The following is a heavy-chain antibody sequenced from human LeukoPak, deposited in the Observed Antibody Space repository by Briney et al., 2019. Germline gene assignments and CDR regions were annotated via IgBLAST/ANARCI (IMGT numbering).Heavy chain of an antibody. CDR1: GYTFTGYY. V-gene: IGHV1-2*02. CDR3: ARVGYCSSTSCSPLFDY. Sequence: ASVTVSCKASGYTFTGYYMHWVRQAPEEGLEWMGCINPNSGGTNYAQKFQGRVTMTRDTSISTAYMELSRLRSDDTAVYYCARVGYCSSTSCSPLFDYWGQGTLVTVSS. CDR2: INPNSGGT. J-gene: IGHJ4*02. D-gene: IGHD2-2*03.